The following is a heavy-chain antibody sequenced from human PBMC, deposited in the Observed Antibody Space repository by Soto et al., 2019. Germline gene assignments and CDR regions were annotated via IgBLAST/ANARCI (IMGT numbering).Heavy chain of an antibody. J-gene: IGHJ6*02. V-gene: IGHV1-58*01. CDR3: AADPPVYYDFWSGRGYYYYGMDV. D-gene: IGHD3-3*01. CDR1: GFTFTSSA. Sequence: ASVKVSCKASGFTFTSSAVQWVRQARGQRLEWIGWIVVGSGNTNYAQKFQERVTITRDMSTSTAYMELSSLRSEDTAVYYCAADPPVYYDFWSGRGYYYYGMDVWGQGTTVTV. CDR2: IVVGSGNT.